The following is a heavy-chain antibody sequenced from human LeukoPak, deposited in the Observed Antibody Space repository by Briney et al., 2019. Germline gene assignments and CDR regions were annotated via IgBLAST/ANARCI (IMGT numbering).Heavy chain of an antibody. CDR1: GFTFSSYS. CDR3: ASYDSSGYSY. Sequence: GGSLRLSCAASGFTFSSYSMNWVRQAPGKGLEWVSSISSSSSYIYYADSVKGRFTISRDNAKNSLHLQMNSLRAEDTAVYYCASYDSSGYSYWGQGTLVTVSS. CDR2: ISSSSSYI. V-gene: IGHV3-21*01. D-gene: IGHD3-22*01. J-gene: IGHJ4*02.